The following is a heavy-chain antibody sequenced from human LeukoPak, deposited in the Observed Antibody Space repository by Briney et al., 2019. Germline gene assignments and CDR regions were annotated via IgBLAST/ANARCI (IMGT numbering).Heavy chain of an antibody. D-gene: IGHD3-22*01. V-gene: IGHV3-73*01. Sequence: GGSLRLSCAASGFTFSGSAMHWVRQSSGKGLEWVGRIRTKAHTYATTYGESMKGRFTISRDDSKNTAHLQMNSLKTEDTAVYYCTTHVMGYDITGAFDHWSQGTLVTVSS. CDR3: TTHVMGYDITGAFDH. CDR1: GFTFSGSA. CDR2: IRTKAHTYAT. J-gene: IGHJ4*02.